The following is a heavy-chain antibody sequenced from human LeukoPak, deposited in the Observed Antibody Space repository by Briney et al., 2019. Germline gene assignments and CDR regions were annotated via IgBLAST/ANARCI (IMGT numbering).Heavy chain of an antibody. CDR1: GFTFSSYA. D-gene: IGHD4-23*01. CDR2: ISGSGGST. V-gene: IGHV3-23*01. Sequence: GGSLRLSCAASGFTFSSYAMSWVRQAPGKGLEWVSAISGSGGSTYYADSVKGRFTISRDNSKNTLYLQMNSLRAEDTAVYYCARDSDYGGNSLDYWGQGTLVTVSS. J-gene: IGHJ4*02. CDR3: ARDSDYGGNSLDY.